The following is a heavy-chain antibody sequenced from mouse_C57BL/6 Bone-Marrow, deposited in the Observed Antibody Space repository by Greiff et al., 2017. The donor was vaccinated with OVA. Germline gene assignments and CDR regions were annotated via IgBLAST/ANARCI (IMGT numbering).Heavy chain of an antibody. CDR3: ARAPLPGGFAY. CDR1: GFTFSSYA. D-gene: IGHD2-1*01. CDR2: ISDGGSYT. Sequence: LVESGGGLVKPGGSLKLSCAASGFTFSSYAMSWVRQTPEKRLEWVATISDGGSYTYYPDNVKGRFTISRDNAKNNLYLQMSHLKSEDTAMYYCARAPLPGGFAYWGQGTLVTVSA. J-gene: IGHJ3*01. V-gene: IGHV5-4*01.